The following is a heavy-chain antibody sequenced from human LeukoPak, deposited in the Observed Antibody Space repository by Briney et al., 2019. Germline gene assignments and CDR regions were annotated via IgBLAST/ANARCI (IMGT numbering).Heavy chain of an antibody. CDR1: GGTFSSYA. CDR2: IIPILGIA. CDR3: ARALDTAMVNDY. J-gene: IGHJ4*02. D-gene: IGHD5-18*01. V-gene: IGHV1-69*04. Sequence: GASVKVSCKASGGTFSSYAISWVRQAPGQGLEWMGRIIPILGIANYAQKFQGRVTMTRDTSISTAYMELSRLRSDDTAVYYCARALDTAMVNDYWGQGTLVTVSS.